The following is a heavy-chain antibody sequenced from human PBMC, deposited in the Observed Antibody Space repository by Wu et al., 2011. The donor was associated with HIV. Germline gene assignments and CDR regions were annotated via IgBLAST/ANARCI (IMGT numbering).Heavy chain of an antibody. CDR3: ARDFGGDEDS. D-gene: IGHD2-21*01. Sequence: QVQLVQSGAEVKKPGSSVKVSCKASGGTFSSYGISWVRQAPGQGLEWMGGIIPMFGTAKYAQKLQGRVTITTDKSTSTAYMELSSLRSEDTAVYYCARDFGGDEDSWGQGTLVTVSS. CDR1: GGTFSSYG. CDR2: IIPMFGTA. J-gene: IGHJ4*02. V-gene: IGHV1-69*05.